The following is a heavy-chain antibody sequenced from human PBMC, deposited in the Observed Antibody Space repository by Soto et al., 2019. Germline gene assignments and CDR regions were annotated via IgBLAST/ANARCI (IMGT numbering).Heavy chain of an antibody. CDR3: AREQGTNWDLDY. J-gene: IGHJ4*02. Sequence: DSVKGRFTISRDNAKNSLYLQMNSLRAEDTAVYYCAREQGTNWDLDYWGQGTLVTVSS. V-gene: IGHV3-7*01. D-gene: IGHD1-26*01.